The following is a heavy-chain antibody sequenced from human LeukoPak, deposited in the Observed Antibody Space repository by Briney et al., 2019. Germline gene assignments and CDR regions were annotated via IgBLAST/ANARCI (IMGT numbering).Heavy chain of an antibody. Sequence: SETLSLTCTVSGGSIRSDSYYWSWIRQPARKGLEWIGRIYTSGSTKNNPSLKSRVTISADTSKNQFSLKLSSVTAADTAVYFCARAPYDIVTGYYYYMDVWGKGTTVTVSS. CDR3: ARAPYDIVTGYYYYMDV. D-gene: IGHD3-9*01. V-gene: IGHV4-61*02. J-gene: IGHJ6*03. CDR2: IYTSGST. CDR1: GGSIRSDSYY.